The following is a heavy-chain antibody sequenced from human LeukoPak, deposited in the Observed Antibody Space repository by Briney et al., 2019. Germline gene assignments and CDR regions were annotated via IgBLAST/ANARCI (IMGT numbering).Heavy chain of an antibody. CDR2: INSDGSST. D-gene: IGHD6-19*01. Sequence: GGSLRLSCAASGFTFDDYGMSWVRQAPGKGLVWVSRINSDGSSTSYADSVKGRFTISRDNAKNTLYLQMNSLRAEDTAVYYCATYSSGSPFDYWGQGTLVTVSS. J-gene: IGHJ4*02. CDR1: GFTFDDYG. CDR3: ATYSSGSPFDY. V-gene: IGHV3-74*01.